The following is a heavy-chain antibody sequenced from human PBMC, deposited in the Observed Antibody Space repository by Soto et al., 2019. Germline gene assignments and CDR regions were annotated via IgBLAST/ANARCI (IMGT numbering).Heavy chain of an antibody. Sequence: ETLSLSGAVSGYSISSGYYWGWLRQPPGKGLEWIVSIYHGGSTHYNPSLNSRVTLSIDMTNNHVSLILNSVTAADTAVYYCARVGPWVPYYYDSSPYTFENWFDPWGQGTLVTVYS. CDR3: ARVGPWVPYYYDSSPYTFENWFDP. CDR2: IYHGGST. D-gene: IGHD3-22*01. V-gene: IGHV4-38-2*01. CDR1: GYSISSGYY. J-gene: IGHJ5*02.